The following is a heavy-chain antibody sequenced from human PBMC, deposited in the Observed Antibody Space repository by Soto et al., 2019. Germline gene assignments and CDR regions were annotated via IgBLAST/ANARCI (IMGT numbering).Heavy chain of an antibody. CDR2: IYYSGST. CDR3: ARWPQLEPRFDY. J-gene: IGHJ4*02. CDR1: GGSISSGGYY. V-gene: IGHV4-31*03. Sequence: QVQLQESGPGLVKPSQTLSLTCTVSGGSISSGGYYWSWIRQHPGKGLEWIGYIYYSGSTYYNPSLQGRVTISVDTSKNQFSLKLSSVTAADTDVYYCARWPQLEPRFDYWGQGTLVTVSS. D-gene: IGHD1-1*01.